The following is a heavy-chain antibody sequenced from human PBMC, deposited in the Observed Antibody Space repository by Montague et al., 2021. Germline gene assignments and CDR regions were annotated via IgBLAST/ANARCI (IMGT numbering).Heavy chain of an antibody. J-gene: IGHJ6*04. Sequence: SETLSLTCVVSGGSFNGYWWSWIRQPPGRGLEWIGEIYPSGSAHYNPSLESRVTLSVDTSNNQFSLNLNSVTAADTAVYYCARHITGESGFDVWGKGTTVTVSS. CDR3: ARHITGESGFDV. D-gene: IGHD1-14*01. V-gene: IGHV4-34*01. CDR1: GGSFNGYW. CDR2: IYPSGSA.